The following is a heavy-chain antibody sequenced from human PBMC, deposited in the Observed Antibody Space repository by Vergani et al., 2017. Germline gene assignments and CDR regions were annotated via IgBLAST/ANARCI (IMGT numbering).Heavy chain of an antibody. V-gene: IGHV3-33*01. D-gene: IGHD4-17*01. Sequence: QVQLVESGGGVVQPGRSLRLSCAASGFTFSSYGMHWVRQAPGKGLEWVAVIWYDGSNKYYADSVKGRFTISRDNSKNTLYLQMNSMRAEDTAVYYCARSRVTTPFDAFDIWGQGTTVTVSS. CDR1: GFTFSSYG. CDR3: ARSRVTTPFDAFDI. CDR2: IWYDGSNK. J-gene: IGHJ3*02.